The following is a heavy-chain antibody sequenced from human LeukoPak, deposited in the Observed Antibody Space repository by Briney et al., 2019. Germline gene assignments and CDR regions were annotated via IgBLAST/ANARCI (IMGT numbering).Heavy chain of an antibody. CDR2: ITSSSNYK. D-gene: IGHD3-10*01. V-gene: IGHV3-21*03. J-gene: IGHJ4*02. Sequence: GGSLRLSCAASGFTFSSYNMNWVRQAPGKGLEWVSSITSSSNYKYYADSVKGRFTISRDNAKNSLYLQMNSLRAEDTTVYYCARDCWDYGSGSYCGIDYWGQGTLVTVSS. CDR1: GFTFSSYN. CDR3: ARDCWDYGSGSYCGIDY.